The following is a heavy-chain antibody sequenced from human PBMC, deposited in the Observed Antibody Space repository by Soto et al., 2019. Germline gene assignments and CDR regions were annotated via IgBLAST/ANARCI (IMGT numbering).Heavy chain of an antibody. Sequence: SETLSLTCSVSGGSISSVGHYWTWIRQQPGKGLEWIGYIYYSGSTDYNPSLKSLVTISVDRSKNQFSLNLSSVTAADTAIYYCARESGGYDSSTRYGLDVWGQGTTVTVSS. V-gene: IGHV4-31*01. J-gene: IGHJ6*02. D-gene: IGHD6-25*01. CDR1: GGSISSVGHY. CDR2: IYYSGST. CDR3: ARESGGYDSSTRYGLDV.